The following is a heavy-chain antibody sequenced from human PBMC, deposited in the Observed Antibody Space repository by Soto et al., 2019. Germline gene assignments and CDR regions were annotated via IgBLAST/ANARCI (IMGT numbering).Heavy chain of an antibody. V-gene: IGHV3-23*01. CDR2: ISGSGGSI. J-gene: IGHJ6*02. CDR3: AKAPGYCSGTTCYSYYFYGMDV. CDR1: GFTFSSDA. D-gene: IGHD2-2*01. Sequence: GGSLRLSXAASGFTFSSDAMNWVRQAPGKGLQWVAGISGSGGSIYYADSVKGRFTISRDNSKNTLSLQMNSLRAEDTAVYYCAKAPGYCSGTTCYSYYFYGMDVWGQGTTVTVSS.